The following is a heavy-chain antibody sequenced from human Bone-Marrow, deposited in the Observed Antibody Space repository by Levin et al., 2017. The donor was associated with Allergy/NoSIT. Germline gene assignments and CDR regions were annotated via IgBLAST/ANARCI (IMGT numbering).Heavy chain of an antibody. CDR3: ARTGYSSGWYVSY. CDR1: GGSISSSSYY. J-gene: IGHJ4*02. Sequence: SQTLSLPCTVSGGSISSSSYYWGWIRQPPGKGLEWIGSIYYSGSTYYNPSLKSRVTISVDTSKNQFSLKLSSVTAADTAVYYCARTGYSSGWYVSYWGQGTLVTVSS. D-gene: IGHD6-19*01. CDR2: IYYSGST. V-gene: IGHV4-39*01.